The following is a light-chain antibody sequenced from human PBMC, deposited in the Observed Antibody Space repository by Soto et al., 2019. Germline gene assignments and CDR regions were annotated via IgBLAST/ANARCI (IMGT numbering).Light chain of an antibody. J-gene: IGKJ1*01. CDR3: QQYGRTSWT. V-gene: IGKV3-20*01. CDR1: QSVSTNF. CDR2: GAS. Sequence: EIALTQSPGTLSLSPGEGTTLSSRASQSVSTNFFAWYQQKPGQAPRLLIYGASTRATGIPDRFSGSGSGTDFTLTISRLEPEDFAVYYCQQYGRTSWTFGQGTKVDIK.